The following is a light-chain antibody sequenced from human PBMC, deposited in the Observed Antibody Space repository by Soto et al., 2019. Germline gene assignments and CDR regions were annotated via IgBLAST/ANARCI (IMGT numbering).Light chain of an antibody. V-gene: IGKV1-5*03. CDR1: QSISNS. J-gene: IGKJ5*01. Sequence: DIQMTQSPSTLSASVRDRVTITCRASQSISNSLAWYQQRPGKAPKLLIYKASSLETGVPSRFSGSGSGTEFTLTISSLQPDDFDTYYCQQYNSDWNTFGQGTRLEIK. CDR2: KAS. CDR3: QQYNSDWNT.